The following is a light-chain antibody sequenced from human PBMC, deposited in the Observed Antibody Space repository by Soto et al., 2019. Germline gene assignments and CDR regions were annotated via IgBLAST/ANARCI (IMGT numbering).Light chain of an antibody. CDR1: QSVSSSY. J-gene: IGKJ2*01. Sequence: EIVLKQSPGTLSLSPGDRATLSCRASQSVSSSYLAWYQQKPGQAPSLLIYGASNRATGIPDRFSGGGSGTDFSLTISRLEPEDFAVYYCQQYGKSAMFTFGQGTKLEIK. CDR2: GAS. CDR3: QQYGKSAMFT. V-gene: IGKV3-20*01.